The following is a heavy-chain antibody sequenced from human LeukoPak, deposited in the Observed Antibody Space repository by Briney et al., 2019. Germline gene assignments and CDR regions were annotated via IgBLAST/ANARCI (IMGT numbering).Heavy chain of an antibody. Sequence: PSETLSLTCTVSGGSISSSSYYWGWIRQPPGKGLEWIGSIYYSGSTYYNPSLKSRVTISVDTSKNQFSLKLSSVTAADTAVYYCARVSPIYYGSGSYYGGYFDYWGQGTLVTVSS. V-gene: IGHV4-39*07. D-gene: IGHD3-10*01. CDR1: GGSISSSSYY. J-gene: IGHJ4*02. CDR3: ARVSPIYYGSGSYYGGYFDY. CDR2: IYYSGST.